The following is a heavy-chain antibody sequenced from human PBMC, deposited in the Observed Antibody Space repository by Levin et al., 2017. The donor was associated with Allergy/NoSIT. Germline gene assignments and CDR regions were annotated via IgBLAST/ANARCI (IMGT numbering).Heavy chain of an antibody. V-gene: IGHV3-49*04. Sequence: SGGSLRLSCTASGFTFGDYAMSWVRQAPGKGLEWVGFIRSKAYGGTTEYAASVKGRFTISRDDSKSIAYLQMNSLKTEDTAVYYCTRAGATAMGWGQGTLVTVSS. J-gene: IGHJ4*02. D-gene: IGHD5-18*01. CDR1: GFTFGDYA. CDR2: IRSKAYGGTT. CDR3: TRAGATAMG.